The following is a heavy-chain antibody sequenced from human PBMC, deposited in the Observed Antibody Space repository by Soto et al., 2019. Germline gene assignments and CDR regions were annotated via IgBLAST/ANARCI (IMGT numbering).Heavy chain of an antibody. J-gene: IGHJ6*02. Sequence: GGSLRLSCAASGFTFSSYGMHWVRQAPGKGLEWVAVISYDGSNKYYADSVKGRFTISRDNSKNTLYLQMNSLRAEDTAVYYCAKGAWYYDFWSGLGLRDYYYGMDVWGQGTTVTVSS. CDR1: GFTFSSYG. D-gene: IGHD3-3*01. CDR3: AKGAWYYDFWSGLGLRDYYYGMDV. CDR2: ISYDGSNK. V-gene: IGHV3-30*18.